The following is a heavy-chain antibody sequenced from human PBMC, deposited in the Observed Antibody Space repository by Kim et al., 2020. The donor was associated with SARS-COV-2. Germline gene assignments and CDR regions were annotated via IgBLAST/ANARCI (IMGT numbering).Heavy chain of an antibody. CDR1: GGSFSGYY. Sequence: SETLSLTCAVYGGSFSGYYWSWIRQPPGKGLEWIGEINHSGSTNYNPSLKSRVTISVDTSKNQFSLKLSSVTAADTAVYYCARVFRSGYYYSAYDYWGQGTLVTVSS. V-gene: IGHV4-34*01. CDR3: ARVFRSGYYYSAYDY. J-gene: IGHJ4*02. CDR2: INHSGST. D-gene: IGHD3-22*01.